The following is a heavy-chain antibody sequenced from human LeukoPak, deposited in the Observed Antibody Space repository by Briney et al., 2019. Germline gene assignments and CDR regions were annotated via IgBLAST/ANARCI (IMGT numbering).Heavy chain of an antibody. V-gene: IGHV6-1*01. J-gene: IGHJ4*02. CDR2: TYYRSKWYK. Sequence: SQTLSLTCAISGDSVSSNSAAWNWIRQSPSRGLEWLGRTYYRSKWYKDYAISVKSRITINPDTSKNQVSLQLDSVTPEDTAVYYCARDSSDWYYFDYWGQGTLVTVSS. D-gene: IGHD6-19*01. CDR1: GDSVSSNSAA. CDR3: ARDSSDWYYFDY.